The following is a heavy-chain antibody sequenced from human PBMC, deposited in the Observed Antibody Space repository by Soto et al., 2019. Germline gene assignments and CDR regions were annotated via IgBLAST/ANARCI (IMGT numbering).Heavy chain of an antibody. CDR3: ARGPSPTWYYDFWSGYQGWYFDL. J-gene: IGHJ2*01. V-gene: IGHV4-34*01. D-gene: IGHD3-3*01. CDR2: INHSGST. Sequence: SETLSLTCAVYGGSFSGYYWSWIRQPPGRGLEWIGEINHSGSTNYNPSLKSRVTISVDTSKNQLSLKLRSVTAADTAVYYCARGPSPTWYYDFWSGYQGWYFDLWGRGTLVTVSS. CDR1: GGSFSGYY.